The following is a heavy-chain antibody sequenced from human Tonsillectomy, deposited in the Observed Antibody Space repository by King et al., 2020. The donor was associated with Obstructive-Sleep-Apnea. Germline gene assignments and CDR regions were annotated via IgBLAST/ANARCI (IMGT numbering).Heavy chain of an antibody. V-gene: IGHV3-30*04. CDR2: VWYDGTNK. CDR1: GFTFSSYA. D-gene: IGHD4-17*01. CDR3: AGDLSDYGDYPLYYFDY. J-gene: IGHJ4*02. Sequence: VQLVESGGGVVQPGRSLRLSCAASGFTFSSYAMHWVRQTPGKGLEWVAVVWYDGTNKYYADSVRGRFTISRDNSKNTLYLQMNSLRAEDTAVYYCAGDLSDYGDYPLYYFDYWGQGTLVTVSS.